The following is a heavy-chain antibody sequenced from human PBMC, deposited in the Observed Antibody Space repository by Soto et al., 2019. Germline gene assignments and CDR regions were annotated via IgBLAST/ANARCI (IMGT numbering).Heavy chain of an antibody. CDR1: GFTFSSYG. V-gene: IGHV3-33*01. D-gene: IGHD5-12*01. CDR2: IWYDGSNK. CDR3: ARAVGSGYDFDYYYGMDV. Sequence: GGSLRLSCAASGFTFSSYGMHWVRQAPGKGLEWVAVIWYDGSNKYYADSVKGRFTISRDNSKNTLYLQMNSLRAEDTAVYYCARAVGSGYDFDYYYGMDVWGQGTTVTVSS. J-gene: IGHJ6*02.